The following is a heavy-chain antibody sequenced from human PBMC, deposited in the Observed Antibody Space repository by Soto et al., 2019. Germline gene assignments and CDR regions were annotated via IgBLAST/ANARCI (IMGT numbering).Heavy chain of an antibody. CDR2: LSTSGGST. Sequence: GGSLRLSCAASGFTFSIYAMNWVRQAPGKGLEWVSALSTSGGSTYYADSVKGRFTISXXXXXXTXYXQXNXLRAXDTAMYYCAKAGTHSYFDYWGQGTLVTVSS. J-gene: IGHJ4*02. D-gene: IGHD1-1*01. V-gene: IGHV3-23*01. CDR1: GFTFSIYA. CDR3: AKAGTHSYFDY.